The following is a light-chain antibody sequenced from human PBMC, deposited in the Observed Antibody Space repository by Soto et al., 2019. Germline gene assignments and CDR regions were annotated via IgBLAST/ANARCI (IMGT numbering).Light chain of an antibody. CDR1: SSDVGGYNY. Sequence: SVLAQPASVSWSPGQSITISCTGTSSDVGGYNYVSWYQHHPGKVPQLLIYDVSNRPSGVSNRFSGSKSGNTASLTISGLQAEDEADYYCYSYTSSNTYVFGTGTKVTVL. CDR2: DVS. CDR3: YSYTSSNTYV. V-gene: IGLV2-14*03. J-gene: IGLJ1*01.